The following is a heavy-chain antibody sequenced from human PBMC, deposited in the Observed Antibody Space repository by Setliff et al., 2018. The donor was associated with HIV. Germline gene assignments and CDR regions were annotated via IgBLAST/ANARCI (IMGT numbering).Heavy chain of an antibody. CDR1: GFTFYSSA. V-gene: IGHV3-23*01. Sequence: GGSLRLSCAASGFTFYSSAMSWVRQSPGQGLEWISSIPASGESTYYADSVKGRFTISRDNSADTVYLQMTGLRVEDTAVYFCAKDPPGFSHFLDYWGQGAVVTVSS. CDR2: IPASGEST. CDR3: AKDPPGFSHFLDY. J-gene: IGHJ4*02.